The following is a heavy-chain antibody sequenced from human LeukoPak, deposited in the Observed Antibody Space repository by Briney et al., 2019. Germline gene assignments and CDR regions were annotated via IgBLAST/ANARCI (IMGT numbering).Heavy chain of an antibody. Sequence: ASVKVSCTASGYTFTSFGISWVRQAPGQGLEWMGWISAYNGNTNYAQRLQGRVTMTTDTSTSTAYMELRSLRSDDTAVYYCAREWELLSYDYWGQGTLVTVSS. CDR1: GYTFTSFG. V-gene: IGHV1-18*01. CDR3: AREWELLSYDY. CDR2: ISAYNGNT. D-gene: IGHD1-26*01. J-gene: IGHJ4*02.